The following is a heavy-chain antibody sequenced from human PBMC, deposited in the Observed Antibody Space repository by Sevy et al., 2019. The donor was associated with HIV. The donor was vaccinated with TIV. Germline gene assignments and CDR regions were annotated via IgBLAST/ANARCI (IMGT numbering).Heavy chain of an antibody. Sequence: GGSLRLSCAASGFTFDDYAMHWVRQAPGKGLEWVSGISWNSGSIGYADSVKGRFTISRDNAKNSLYLQMNSLRAEDKALYYCAKEIPRNYGAYYYYYYGMDVWGQGTTVTVSS. J-gene: IGHJ6*02. V-gene: IGHV3-9*01. CDR1: GFTFDDYA. D-gene: IGHD4-17*01. CDR2: ISWNSGSI. CDR3: AKEIPRNYGAYYYYYYGMDV.